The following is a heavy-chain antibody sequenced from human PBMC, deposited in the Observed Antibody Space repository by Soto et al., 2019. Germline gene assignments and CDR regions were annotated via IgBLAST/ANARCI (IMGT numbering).Heavy chain of an antibody. D-gene: IGHD5-18*01. J-gene: IGHJ4*02. Sequence: GMSLTHYCAWIRVTFDDYARPLFRQVLGKGLEWVSSISWNSGNIGYADSVKGRFTTSRDNAKNSLYLQMNSLRPEDTALYYCVRSKGGYSYGTPFDYWGQGP. CDR1: RVTFDDYA. CDR3: VRSKGGYSYGTPFDY. CDR2: ISWNSGNI. V-gene: IGHV3-9*01.